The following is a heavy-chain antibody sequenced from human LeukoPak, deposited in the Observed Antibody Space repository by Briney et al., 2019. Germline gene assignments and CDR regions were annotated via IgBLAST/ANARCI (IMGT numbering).Heavy chain of an antibody. CDR1: GFTFSSYG. Sequence: PGGSLRLSCAASGFTFSSYGMHWVRQAPGKGLEWVGVIWYDGSNKYYADSVKGRFTIYRDNSKNTLYLQMNSLRAEDTAVYYCARGETNVDTAISYWGQGTLVTVSS. J-gene: IGHJ4*02. CDR3: ARGETNVDTAISY. CDR2: IWYDGSNK. V-gene: IGHV3-33*01. D-gene: IGHD5-18*01.